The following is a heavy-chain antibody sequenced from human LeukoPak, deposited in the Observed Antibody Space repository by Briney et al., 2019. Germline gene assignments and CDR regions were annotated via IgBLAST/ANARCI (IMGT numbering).Heavy chain of an antibody. CDR2: ISGSGGST. Sequence: GGSLRLACAASGFSFSSYSMSWVRQAPGKGLECVSAISGSGGSTYYADSVKGRFTLSRDTSKNTLYLQMNSLRAQDTAVYDCAKVVSYSSGWYKYWGQGTMVTVSS. CDR3: AKVVSYSSGWYKY. D-gene: IGHD6-19*01. V-gene: IGHV3-23*01. CDR1: GFSFSSYS. J-gene: IGHJ4*02.